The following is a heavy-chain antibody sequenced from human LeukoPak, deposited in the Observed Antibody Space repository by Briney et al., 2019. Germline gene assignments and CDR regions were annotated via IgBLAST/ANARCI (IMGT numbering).Heavy chain of an antibody. CDR2: IIPILGIA. V-gene: IGHV1-69*10. D-gene: IGHD4-11*01. CDR1: GGTFSSYA. Sequence: SVKVSCKASGGTFSSYAISWVRQAPGQGLEWMGGIIPILGIANYAQKFQGRVTITADKSTSTAYMELSSLRSEDTAVYYCATSYSNYYYYYGMDVWGQGTTVTVSS. CDR3: ATSYSNYYYYYGMDV. J-gene: IGHJ6*02.